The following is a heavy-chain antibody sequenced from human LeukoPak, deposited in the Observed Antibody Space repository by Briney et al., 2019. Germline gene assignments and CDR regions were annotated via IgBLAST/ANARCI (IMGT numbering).Heavy chain of an antibody. CDR1: GFTLSSNS. J-gene: IGHJ4*02. CDR2: ISWAGGSR. D-gene: IGHD1-26*01. CDR3: AKESDGGSFDIDY. Sequence: GGSLRLSCTVSGFTLSSNSMSWVRQAPGKGLEWVSLISWAGGSRYYADSVKGRFTISRDNSKNSLYLQMNSLRIEDTALYYCAKESDGGSFDIDYWGQGTLVTVSS. V-gene: IGHV3-43*01.